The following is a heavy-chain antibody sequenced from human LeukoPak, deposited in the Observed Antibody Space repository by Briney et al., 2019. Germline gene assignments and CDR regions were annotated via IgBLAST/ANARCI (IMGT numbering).Heavy chain of an antibody. Sequence: SETLSLTCTVSGGSISSSSYYWGWIRQPPGKGLEWIGSIYHSGSTYYNPSLKSRVTISVDTSKNQFSLKLSSVTAADTAVYYCAREDSKGYFDYWGQGTLVTVSS. V-gene: IGHV4-39*07. CDR1: GGSISSSSYY. CDR2: IYHSGST. J-gene: IGHJ4*02. CDR3: AREDSKGYFDY. D-gene: IGHD6-13*01.